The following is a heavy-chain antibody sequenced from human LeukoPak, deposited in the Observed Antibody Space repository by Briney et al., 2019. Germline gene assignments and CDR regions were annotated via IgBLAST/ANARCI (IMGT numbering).Heavy chain of an antibody. CDR1: GGSISSSSYY. D-gene: IGHD3-22*01. J-gene: IGHJ5*02. CDR3: ARALTMITRFDL. Sequence: SETLSLTCTVSGGSISSSSYYWGWIRQPPGKGLEWIGSIYYSGSTYYNPSLKSRVTISVDTSKNQFSLKLSSVTAADTAVYYCARALTMITRFDLWGQGTLVTVSS. CDR2: IYYSGST. V-gene: IGHV4-39*07.